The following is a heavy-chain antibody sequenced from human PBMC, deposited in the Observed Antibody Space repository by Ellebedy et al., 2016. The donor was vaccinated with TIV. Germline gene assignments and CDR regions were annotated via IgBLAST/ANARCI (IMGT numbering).Heavy chain of an antibody. CDR2: IIPMFGLT. CDR1: GGTFTSHA. Sequence: AASVKVSCKASGGTFTSHAISWVRQAPGKGLEWMGEIIPMFGLTDYAQDFQDRVTITADKSTSTAYMELSSLRSEDAAVYYCANRPYDTLTGYSWGQGTLVTVSS. CDR3: ANRPYDTLTGYS. V-gene: IGHV1-69*10. J-gene: IGHJ5*02. D-gene: IGHD3-9*01.